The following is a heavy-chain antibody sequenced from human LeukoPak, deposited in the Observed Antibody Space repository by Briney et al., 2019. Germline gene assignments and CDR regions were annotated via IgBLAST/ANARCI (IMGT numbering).Heavy chain of an antibody. CDR1: GGSISSYY. V-gene: IGHV4-59*01. J-gene: IGHJ4*02. Sequence: SETLSLTCTVSGGSISSYYWSWIRQPPGKGLEWIGYIYYSGSTNYNPSLKSRVTISVDTSKNQFSLKLSSVTAADTAVYYCARDRYGDPFGYWGQGTLVTVSS. CDR2: IYYSGST. D-gene: IGHD4-17*01. CDR3: ARDRYGDPFGY.